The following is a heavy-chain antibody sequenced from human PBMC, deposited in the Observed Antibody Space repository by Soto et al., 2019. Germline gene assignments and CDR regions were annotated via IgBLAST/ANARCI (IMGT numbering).Heavy chain of an antibody. CDR1: GFTFSSYG. CDR2: ISYDGSNK. Sequence: GGSLRLSCAASGFTFSSYGMHWVRQAPGKGLEWVAVISYDGSNKYYADSVKGRFTISRDNSKNTLYLQMNSLRAEDTAVYYWGKVKGVTIFGEIDYWRQGTLVTVSS. V-gene: IGHV3-30*18. D-gene: IGHD3-3*01. CDR3: GKVKGVTIFGEIDY. J-gene: IGHJ4*02.